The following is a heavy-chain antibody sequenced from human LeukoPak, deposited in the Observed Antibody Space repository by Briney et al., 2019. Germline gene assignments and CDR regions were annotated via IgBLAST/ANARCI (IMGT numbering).Heavy chain of an antibody. CDR2: ISYDGNNK. J-gene: IGHJ4*02. D-gene: IGHD3-10*01. CDR3: AKGPIYGSGRSPYYFDY. V-gene: IGHV3-30*18. Sequence: GGSLRLSCAASGFTFSSYGMHWVRQAPGKGLEWVAVISYDGNNKYYADSVKGRFTISRDNSKNTLYLQMNSLRAEDTAVYYCAKGPIYGSGRSPYYFDYWGQGTLVTVSS. CDR1: GFTFSSYG.